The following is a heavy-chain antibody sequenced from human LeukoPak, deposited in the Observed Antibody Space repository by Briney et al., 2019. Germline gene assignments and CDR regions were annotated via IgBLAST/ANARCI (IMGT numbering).Heavy chain of an antibody. J-gene: IGHJ5*02. CDR3: ARDRLRLGYERTNWFDP. D-gene: IGHD2-15*01. CDR1: GYTFNIYG. CDR2: ISTYNGNT. V-gene: IGHV1-18*01. Sequence: ASVKVSCKASGYTFNIYGIIWVRQAPGQGLEWVGWISTYNGNTNYAPNIQDRVTMTTDTSTSTAYMELRSLRSGDTAVYYCARDRLRLGYERTNWFDPWGQGTLVTVSS.